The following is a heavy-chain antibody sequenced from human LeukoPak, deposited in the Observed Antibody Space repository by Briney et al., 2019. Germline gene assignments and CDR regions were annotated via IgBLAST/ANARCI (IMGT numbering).Heavy chain of an antibody. D-gene: IGHD1-20*01. J-gene: IGHJ4*02. CDR3: ARVGGITGTTFFDY. Sequence: SETLSLTCAVSGYSISSGYYWGWIRQPPGKGLEWIGSIYHSGSTYYNPSLKSRVTISVDTSKSQFSLKLSSVTAADTAVYYCARVGGITGTTFFDYWGQGTLVTVSS. CDR1: GYSISSGYY. CDR2: IYHSGST. V-gene: IGHV4-38-2*01.